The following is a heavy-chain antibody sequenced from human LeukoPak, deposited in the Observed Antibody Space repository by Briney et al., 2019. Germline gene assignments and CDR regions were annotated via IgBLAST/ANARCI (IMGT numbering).Heavy chain of an antibody. CDR3: ARDAGKDLLWFGNDAFDI. D-gene: IGHD3-10*01. J-gene: IGHJ3*02. V-gene: IGHV4-38-2*02. CDR1: GYSISSGYY. CDR2: IYHSGST. Sequence: SETLSLTCTVSGYSISSGYYWGWIRQPPGKGLEWIGSIYHSGSTYYNPSLKSRVTMSVDTSKNQFSLKLSSVTAADTAVYYCARDAGKDLLWFGNDAFDIWGQGTMVTVSS.